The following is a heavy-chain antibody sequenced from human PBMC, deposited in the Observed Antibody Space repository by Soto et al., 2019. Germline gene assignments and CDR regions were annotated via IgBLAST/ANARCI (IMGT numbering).Heavy chain of an antibody. Sequence: EVQLVESGGGLVQPGRSLRLSCAASGFTFDDYAMHWVRQAPGKGLEWVSGISWNSGSIGYADSVKGRFTISRDNAKNSLYLQMNSLRAEDTALYYCAKDVITYGDYVDDAFDIWGQGTMVTVSS. CDR2: ISWNSGSI. J-gene: IGHJ3*02. D-gene: IGHD4-17*01. CDR3: AKDVITYGDYVDDAFDI. V-gene: IGHV3-9*01. CDR1: GFTFDDYA.